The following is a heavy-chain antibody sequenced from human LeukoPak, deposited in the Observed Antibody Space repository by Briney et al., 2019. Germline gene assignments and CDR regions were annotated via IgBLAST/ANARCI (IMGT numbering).Heavy chain of an antibody. CDR2: ISESGGST. J-gene: IGHJ4*02. V-gene: IGHV3-23*01. CDR3: AKRWDNILTGFDY. Sequence: GGSLRLSCAASGFTFSSYAMNWVRQAPGKGLEGVSAISESGGSTYYTDSVKGRFTIYRDNSKNPLYLQMKGLRAEDTAVYYCAKRWDNILTGFDYWGQGTLVTVSS. D-gene: IGHD3-9*01. CDR1: GFTFSSYA.